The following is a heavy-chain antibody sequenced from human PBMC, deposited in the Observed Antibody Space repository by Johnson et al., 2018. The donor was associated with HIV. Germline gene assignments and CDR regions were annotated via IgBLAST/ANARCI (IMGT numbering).Heavy chain of an antibody. CDR1: GFTFGSYV. CDR2: ISGSGGST. CDR3: ARVTPYCGGDCYDAFDI. Sequence: VQLVESGGGLVQPGGSLRLSCATSGFTFGSYVMSWVRQAPGKGLEWVSAISGSGGSTYYADAVKGRFTISRDNAKNSLYLQMNSLRAEDTAVYYCARVTPYCGGDCYDAFDIWGQGTLVTVSS. D-gene: IGHD2-21*02. J-gene: IGHJ3*02. V-gene: IGHV3-23*04.